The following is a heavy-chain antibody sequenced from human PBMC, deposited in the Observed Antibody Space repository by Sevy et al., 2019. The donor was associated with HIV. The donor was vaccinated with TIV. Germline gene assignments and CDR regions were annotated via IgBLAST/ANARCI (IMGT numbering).Heavy chain of an antibody. CDR3: ANAYSGSYSHSYLYAVDV. CDR2: ISHDGISE. V-gene: IGHV3-30*18. Sequence: GESLKISCIGSGFSFSYYGIHWVRQSPGKGLDWVALISHDGISEYYAASVKGRFTISRDNSKNTVYLEMNSLRNEDTAIYFCANAYSGSYSHSYLYAVDVWGQGTTVTVSS. D-gene: IGHD1-26*01. CDR1: GFSFSYYG. J-gene: IGHJ6*02.